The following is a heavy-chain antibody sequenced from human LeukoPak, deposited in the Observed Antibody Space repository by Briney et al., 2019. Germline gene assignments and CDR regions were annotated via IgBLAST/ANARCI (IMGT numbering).Heavy chain of an antibody. D-gene: IGHD6-19*01. Sequence: GGSLRLSCAASGFTFSSYAMSWVRQAPGKGLEWVSAISGSGGSTYYADSVKGRFAISRDNSKNTLYLQMNSLRAEDTAVYYCAKSLGYSSGWFDYWGQGTLVTVSS. J-gene: IGHJ4*02. CDR1: GFTFSSYA. CDR2: ISGSGGST. CDR3: AKSLGYSSGWFDY. V-gene: IGHV3-23*01.